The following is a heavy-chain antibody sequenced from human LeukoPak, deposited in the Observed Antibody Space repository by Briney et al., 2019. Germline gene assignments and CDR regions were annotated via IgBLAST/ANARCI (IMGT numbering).Heavy chain of an antibody. CDR3: AREVRVSSPQYYYYYYYIDV. Sequence: GASVKVSCKASGYTFTSYGISWVRQAPGQGLDWMGWISAYNGNTNYAQKLQGRVTMTTDTSTSTAYMELRSLRSDDTAVYYCAREVRVSSPQYYYYYYYIDVWGKGTTVTVSS. D-gene: IGHD6-6*01. V-gene: IGHV1-18*01. CDR2: ISAYNGNT. J-gene: IGHJ6*03. CDR1: GYTFTSYG.